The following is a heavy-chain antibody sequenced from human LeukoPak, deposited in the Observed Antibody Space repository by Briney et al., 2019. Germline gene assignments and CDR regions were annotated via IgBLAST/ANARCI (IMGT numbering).Heavy chain of an antibody. CDR1: GFTFSSYA. J-gene: IGHJ4*02. V-gene: IGHV3-23*01. Sequence: GGSLRLSCAASGFTFSSYAMSWVRQAPGKGLAWVSTISGGSGSTYCADSVKGRFTISRDNSKNTLYLQMNGLRDEDTAVYYCAKAPYDFWSGYLDYWGQGTLVTVSS. CDR2: ISGGSGST. D-gene: IGHD3-3*01. CDR3: AKAPYDFWSGYLDY.